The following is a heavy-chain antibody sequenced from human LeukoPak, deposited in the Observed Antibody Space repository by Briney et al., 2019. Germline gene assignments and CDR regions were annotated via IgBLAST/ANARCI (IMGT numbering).Heavy chain of an antibody. CDR1: GGSISSGGYY. V-gene: IGHV4-31*03. CDR3: ARADRSSIMVRGNANWFDP. CDR2: IYYSGST. J-gene: IGHJ5*02. Sequence: PSQTLSLTCTVSGGSISSGGYYWSWIRQHPGKGLEWIGYIYYSGSTYYNPSLKSRVTISVDTSKNQFSLKLSSVTAADTAMYYCARADRSSIMVRGNANWFDPWGQGTLVTVSS. D-gene: IGHD3-10*01.